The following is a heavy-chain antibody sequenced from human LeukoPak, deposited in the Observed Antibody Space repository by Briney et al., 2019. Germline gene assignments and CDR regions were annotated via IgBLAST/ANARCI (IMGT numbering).Heavy chain of an antibody. CDR1: GGSISSGGYY. V-gene: IGHV4-31*03. D-gene: IGHD6-19*01. CDR3: AAIAVAGIQWFDP. J-gene: IGHJ5*02. CDR2: IYYSGST. Sequence: PSETLSLTCTVSGGSISSGGYYWSWIRQHPGKGLEWIGYIYYSGSTYYNPSLKSRVTISVDTSKNQFSLKLSSVTAADTAVYYCAAIAVAGIQWFDPWGQGTLVTVSS.